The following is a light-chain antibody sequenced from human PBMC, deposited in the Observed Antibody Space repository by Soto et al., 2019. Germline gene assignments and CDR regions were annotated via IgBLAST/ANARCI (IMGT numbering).Light chain of an antibody. Sequence: DIQMTQSPSSLSASVGDRVSITCRASQGINKFLAWCQQKPGKVPKLLIYATSTLQSGVPSRFGGSGSGTDFTLTISSLQPEDVATYFCLRYDSAPRTFGQGTKVDIK. V-gene: IGKV1-27*01. J-gene: IGKJ1*01. CDR2: ATS. CDR3: LRYDSAPRT. CDR1: QGINKF.